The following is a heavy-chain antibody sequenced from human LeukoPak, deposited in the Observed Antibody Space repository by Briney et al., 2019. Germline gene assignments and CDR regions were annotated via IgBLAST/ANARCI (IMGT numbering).Heavy chain of an antibody. V-gene: IGHV4-59*01. Sequence: PLETLSLTCTVSGGSISSYYWSWIRQPPGKGLEWIGYISYTGGTNYNPSLKSRVTISVDTSKNQFSLKLSSVTAADTAVYYCARVPPLSRPHTGNNYYFDYWGQGTLLTVSS. J-gene: IGHJ4*02. CDR2: ISYTGGT. D-gene: IGHD5-24*01. CDR1: GGSISSYY. CDR3: ARVPPLSRPHTGNNYYFDY.